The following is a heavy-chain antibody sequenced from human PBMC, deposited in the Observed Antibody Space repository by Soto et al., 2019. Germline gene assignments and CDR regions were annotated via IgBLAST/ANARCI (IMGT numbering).Heavy chain of an antibody. J-gene: IGHJ6*03. CDR3: AGGRRSAAGPNFYYYYFMDV. CDR2: MNPVSGNT. V-gene: IGHV1-8*01. CDR1: GYTFPTND. Sequence: QVLLVQSGAEVNKPGASVKVSCEASGYTFPTNDIIWVRQATGQGLEWLGWMNPVSGNTGYVQKFQGRITMTRHTSKSTAYLELSSRRSEDTALYYCAGGRRSAAGPNFYYYYFMDVWGQGTTVTVSS. D-gene: IGHD6-13*01.